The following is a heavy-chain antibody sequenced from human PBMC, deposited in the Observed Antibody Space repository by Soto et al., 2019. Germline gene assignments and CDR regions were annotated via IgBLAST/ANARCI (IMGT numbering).Heavy chain of an antibody. CDR1: GYSFTSYW. D-gene: IGHD4-4*01. CDR3: AIMKITTVSRYFDY. J-gene: IGHJ4*02. V-gene: IGHV5-51*01. CDR2: IYPGDSDT. Sequence: VESLKISCKGSGYSFTSYWIGWGRQMPGKGLEWMGIIYPGDSDTRYSPSFQGQVTISADKSISTAYLQWSSLKASDTAMYYCAIMKITTVSRYFDYCGQGTLVTVSS.